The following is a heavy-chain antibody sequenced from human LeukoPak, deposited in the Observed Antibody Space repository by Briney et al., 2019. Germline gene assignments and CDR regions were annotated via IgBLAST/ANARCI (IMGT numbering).Heavy chain of an antibody. CDR3: ARQDTWAVAFDY. D-gene: IGHD6-19*01. CDR2: IFYSGST. J-gene: IGHJ4*02. V-gene: IGHV4-59*08. Sequence: SSETLSLTCTVSGGSINSDYWSWIRQPPGKGLEWIGCIFYSGSTTYNPSLKGRVTISVDTSKNQFSLKLSSVTAADTAVYYCARQDTWAVAFDYWGQGTLVSVSS. CDR1: GGSINSDY.